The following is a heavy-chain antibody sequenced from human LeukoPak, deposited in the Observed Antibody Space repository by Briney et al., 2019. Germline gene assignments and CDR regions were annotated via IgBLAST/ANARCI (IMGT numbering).Heavy chain of an antibody. CDR2: ISSSDSPR. Sequence: GGSLRLSCAASGFTFSDYYMSWIRQAPGKGLEWLSYISSSDSPRFYADSVKGRFTISRDNAKKSLFLQMNSLRAEDTAVYYCARGHIVATIKGNFDYWGQEPWSPSPQ. CDR1: GFTFSDYY. D-gene: IGHD5-12*01. J-gene: IGHJ4*01. V-gene: IGHV3-11*01. CDR3: ARGHIVATIKGNFDY.